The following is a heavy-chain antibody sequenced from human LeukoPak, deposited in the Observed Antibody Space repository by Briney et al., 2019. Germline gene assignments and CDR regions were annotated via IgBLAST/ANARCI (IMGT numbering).Heavy chain of an antibody. CDR1: GGSFSGYY. CDR3: ARVVAAAAN. CDR2: INHSGST. V-gene: IGHV4-34*01. Sequence: PSETLSLTCAVYGGSFSGYYWSWIRQPPGKGLEWIGEINHSGSTNYNPSLKSRVTISVDTSKNQFSLKLSSVTAADTAVYYCARVVAAAANWGQGTLVTVSS. D-gene: IGHD6-13*01. J-gene: IGHJ4*02.